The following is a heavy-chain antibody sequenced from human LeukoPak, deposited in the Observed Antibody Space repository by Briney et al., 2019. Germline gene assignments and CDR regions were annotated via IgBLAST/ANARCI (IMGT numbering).Heavy chain of an antibody. CDR1: GLIFNRSD. D-gene: IGHD6-19*01. V-gene: IGHV3-23*01. J-gene: IGHJ4*02. CDR2: IGCSGDKT. CDR3: VRRGDASSGWGDHDF. Sequence: GGSLRLPCAACGLIFNRSDISWVRHAPGKGLEWVSTIGCSGDKTFYADSVKGRFLISRDNSKNMVHLQLNSLTGEDTALYYCVRRGDASSGWGDHDFWGQGALVTVSS.